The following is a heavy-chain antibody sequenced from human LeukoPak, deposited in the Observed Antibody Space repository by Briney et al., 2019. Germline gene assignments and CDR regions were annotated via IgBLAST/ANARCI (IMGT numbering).Heavy chain of an antibody. J-gene: IGHJ6*02. CDR2: ISYDGSNK. D-gene: IGHD3-3*01. CDR1: GFTFSSYA. Sequence: PGGSLRVSCAASGFTFSSYAMHWVRQAPGKGLEWVAVISYDGSNKYYADSVKGRFTISRDNSKNTLYLQMNSLRAEDTAVYYCARHDDFWEPQNLYGMDVWGQGTTVTVSS. V-gene: IGHV3-30-3*01. CDR3: ARHDDFWEPQNLYGMDV.